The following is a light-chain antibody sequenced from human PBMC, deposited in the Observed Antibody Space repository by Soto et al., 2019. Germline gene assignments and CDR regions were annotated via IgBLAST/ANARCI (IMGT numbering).Light chain of an antibody. Sequence: EIVLTQSPGTLSLSPGERATLSCRASQSVSSSYLAWYQQKPGQAPRLLISGASRRATGTPDRFSGSGSGTDFTLTIGILEPDDFAVYYCQQYGNSPLTFGGGTKVDIK. J-gene: IGKJ4*01. CDR2: GAS. CDR3: QQYGNSPLT. CDR1: QSVSSSY. V-gene: IGKV3-20*01.